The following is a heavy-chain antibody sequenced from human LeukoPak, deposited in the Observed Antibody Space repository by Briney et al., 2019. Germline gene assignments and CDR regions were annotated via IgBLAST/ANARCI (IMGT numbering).Heavy chain of an antibody. CDR3: ARSPAYCGGDCYSFDY. CDR1: GGSISSSSYY. V-gene: IGHV4-39*01. Sequence: PSETLSLTCTVSGGSISSSSYYWGWIRQPPGKGLEWIGSIYYSGSTYYNPSLKSRVTISVDTSKNQFSLKLSSVTAADTAVYYCARSPAYCGGDCYSFDYWGQGTLVTVSS. CDR2: IYYSGST. J-gene: IGHJ4*02. D-gene: IGHD2-21*02.